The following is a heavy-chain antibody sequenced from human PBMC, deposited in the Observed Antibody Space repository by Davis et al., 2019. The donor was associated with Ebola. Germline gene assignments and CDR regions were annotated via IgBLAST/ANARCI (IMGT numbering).Heavy chain of an antibody. CDR3: ARYCDVVVPAASFDP. V-gene: IGHV3-74*01. CDR1: GFTFSNYW. Sequence: GESLKISCAGSGFTFSNYWMHWVRQAPGRGLVWVSRIKSDGRSTDYADSVKGRFTISRDNAKNSLYLQMNSLRDEDTAVYYCARYCDVVVPAASFDPWGQGTLVTVSS. CDR2: IKSDGRST. J-gene: IGHJ5*02. D-gene: IGHD2-2*01.